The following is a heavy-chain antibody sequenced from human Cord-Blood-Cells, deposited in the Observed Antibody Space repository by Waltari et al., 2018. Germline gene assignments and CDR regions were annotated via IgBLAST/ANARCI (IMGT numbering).Heavy chain of an antibody. V-gene: IGHV4-38-2*02. CDR3: ARDSEAYCGGDCYDSSFDY. D-gene: IGHD2-21*01. CDR1: GYSISSGYS. J-gene: IGHJ4*02. CDR2: IYHSGRP. Sequence: QVQLQESGPGLVKPSETLSLTCTVSGYSISSGYSWGWIRQPPGKGLEWIWSIYHSGRPSCPPSLKSRVTISVDTSKHQFSLKLSSVTAADTAVYYCARDSEAYCGGDCYDSSFDYWGQGTLVTVSS.